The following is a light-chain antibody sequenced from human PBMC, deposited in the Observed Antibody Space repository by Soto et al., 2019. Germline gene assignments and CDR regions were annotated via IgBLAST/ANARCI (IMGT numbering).Light chain of an antibody. CDR1: QSVSGSY. CDR3: QQYGSSPLT. V-gene: IGKV3-20*01. CDR2: GAS. Sequence: IVLTQSPGPLSLSPGERATLSCRASQSVSGSYLAWYQQKPGQAPRLLIYGASSRATGIPDRFSGSGSGTDFTLTISRLEPDDFAVYYCQQYGSSPLTFGRGTKVDIK. J-gene: IGKJ4*01.